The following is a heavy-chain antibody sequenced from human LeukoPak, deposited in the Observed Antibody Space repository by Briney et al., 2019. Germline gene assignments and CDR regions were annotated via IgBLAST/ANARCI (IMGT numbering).Heavy chain of an antibody. CDR1: GFTFSNYA. V-gene: IGHV3-21*01. Sequence: GGSLRLSCAASGFTFSNYAMSWVRQAPGKGLEWVSFISGNSAYIYYADSVKGRFTISRDNAKNSLYLQMNSLRAEDTAVYYCARGEYGSGSYHIDYWGQGTLVTVSS. CDR3: ARGEYGSGSYHIDY. CDR2: ISGNSAYI. D-gene: IGHD3-10*01. J-gene: IGHJ4*02.